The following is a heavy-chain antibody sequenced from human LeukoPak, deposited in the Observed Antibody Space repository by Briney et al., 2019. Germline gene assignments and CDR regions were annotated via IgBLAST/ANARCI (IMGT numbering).Heavy chain of an antibody. CDR2: IWYDGSNK. V-gene: IGHV3-33*06. CDR1: GFTFSSYG. Sequence: GGSLRLSCAASGFTFSSYGMHWVRQAPGKGLEWVAVIWYDGSNKYYADSVKGRFTISRDNSKNTLYLQMNSLRAEDTGVYYCAKSPDGYNFWFDPWGQGTLVTVSS. J-gene: IGHJ5*02. CDR3: AKSPDGYNFWFDP. D-gene: IGHD5-24*01.